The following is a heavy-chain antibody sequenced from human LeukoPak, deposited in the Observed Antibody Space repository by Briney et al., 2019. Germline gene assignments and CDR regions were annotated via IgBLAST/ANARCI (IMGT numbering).Heavy chain of an antibody. D-gene: IGHD2-21*01. CDR1: GGSMGGYF. V-gene: IGHV4-59*01. J-gene: IGHJ4*02. CDR2: IFYNGST. Sequence: SETLSLTCTVSGGSMGGYFWSWLRQLPGKGLEWVGWIFYNGSTNYNSSLKSRLTMSVDASKNQFYLKLNSVAAADTAVYYCARYSSDHDGRHFEFWGQGILVTVSS. CDR3: ARYSSDHDGRHFEF.